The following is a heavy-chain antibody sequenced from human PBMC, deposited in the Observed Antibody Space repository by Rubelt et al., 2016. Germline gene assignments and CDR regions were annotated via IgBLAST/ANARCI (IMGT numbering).Heavy chain of an antibody. CDR1: GGSISSSSYY. J-gene: IGHJ4*02. V-gene: IGHV4-39*01. Sequence: QLQLQESGPGLVKPSETLSLTCTVSGGSISSSSYYWGWIRQPPGKGLEWIGSIYYSGSTYYNPSLKSRFTIHLDTSKNQFSLRLSSVTAADTAVYYGATTVVPEYYFDYWGQGTLVTVSS. CDR3: ATTVVPEYYFDY. CDR2: IYYSGST. D-gene: IGHD2-8*01.